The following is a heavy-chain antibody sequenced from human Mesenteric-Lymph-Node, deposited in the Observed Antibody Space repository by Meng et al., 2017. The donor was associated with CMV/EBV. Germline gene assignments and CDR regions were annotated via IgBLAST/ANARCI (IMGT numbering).Heavy chain of an antibody. Sequence: GGLWRPPCEAFGSTFSTNSLNWVRQAPGKGLEWVSSISSSSSYIYYADSVKARFTISRGNAKNSLYLQMNSLRAEDTAVYYCARAKDYDFWSGFGYYYYGMDVWGQGTTVTVSS. V-gene: IGHV3-21*01. J-gene: IGHJ6*02. D-gene: IGHD3-3*01. CDR2: ISSSSSYI. CDR3: ARAKDYDFWSGFGYYYYGMDV. CDR1: GSTFSTNS.